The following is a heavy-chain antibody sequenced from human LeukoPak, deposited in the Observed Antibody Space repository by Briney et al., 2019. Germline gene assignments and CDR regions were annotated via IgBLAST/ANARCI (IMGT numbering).Heavy chain of an antibody. Sequence: PGGSQRLSCAASGFTFSSYWMHWVRQAPGKGLVWVSRINSDGSSTSYADSVKGRFTISRDNAKNTLFLQMNSLRAEDTAVYYCARGSSGWAYFDYWGQGTLVTVSS. CDR2: INSDGSST. CDR1: GFTFSSYW. V-gene: IGHV3-74*01. CDR3: ARGSSGWAYFDY. D-gene: IGHD6-19*01. J-gene: IGHJ4*02.